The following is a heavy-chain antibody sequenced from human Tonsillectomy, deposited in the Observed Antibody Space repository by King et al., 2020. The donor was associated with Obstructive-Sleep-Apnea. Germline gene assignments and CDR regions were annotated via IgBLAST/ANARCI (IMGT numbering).Heavy chain of an antibody. CDR3: AREGFCTSTSCFDS. V-gene: IGHV4-30-2*01. J-gene: IGHJ4*02. CDR2: ISHSGST. CDR1: GGSISSGGSS. Sequence: QLQESGSGLVKPSQTLSLTCAVSGGSISSGGSSWSWIRQPPGKGLEWIGFISHSGSTYYNPSLKSRVTISIDRSKNQFSLRLSSVTAADTAVYYCAREGFCTSTSCFDSWGQGTLVTVSS. D-gene: IGHD2-2*01.